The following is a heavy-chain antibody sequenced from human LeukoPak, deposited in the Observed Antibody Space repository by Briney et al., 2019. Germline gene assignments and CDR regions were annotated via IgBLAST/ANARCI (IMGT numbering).Heavy chain of an antibody. CDR2: ISYDGSNK. CDR3: AKALTSYSSSPPDY. Sequence: GRSLRLSCAASGFTFSSYGMPWVRQAPGKGLEWVAVISYDGSNKYYADSVKGRFTISRDNSKNTLYLQMNSLRAEDTAVYYCAKALTSYSSSPPDYWGQGTLVTVSS. CDR1: GFTFSSYG. D-gene: IGHD6-13*01. J-gene: IGHJ4*02. V-gene: IGHV3-30*18.